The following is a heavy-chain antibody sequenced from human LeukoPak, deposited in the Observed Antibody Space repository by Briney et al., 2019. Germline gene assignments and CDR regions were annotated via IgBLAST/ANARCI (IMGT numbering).Heavy chain of an antibody. V-gene: IGHV4-38-2*02. J-gene: IGHJ4*02. CDR1: GYSISSGYY. CDR2: IYYSGST. Sequence: PSETLSLTCTVSGYSISSGYYWGWIRQPPGKGLEWIGSIYYSGSTYYNPSLKSRVTISVDTSKNQFSLKLSSVTAADTAVYYCARLGVFDYWGQGTLVTVSS. CDR3: ARLGVFDY.